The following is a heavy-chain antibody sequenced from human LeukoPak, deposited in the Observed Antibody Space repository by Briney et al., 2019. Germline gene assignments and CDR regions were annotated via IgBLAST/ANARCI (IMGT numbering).Heavy chain of an antibody. CDR3: ARDRLGYCSSTSCDDAFDI. D-gene: IGHD2-2*01. CDR2: IYYSGST. Sequence: SETLSLTCTVSGGSISSSSYYWGWIRQPPGKGLEWIGSIYYSGSTYYNPSLKSRVTISVDTSKNQFSLKLSSVTAADTAVYYCARDRLGYCSSTSCDDAFDIWGQGTMVTVSS. V-gene: IGHV4-39*07. CDR1: GGSISSSSYY. J-gene: IGHJ3*02.